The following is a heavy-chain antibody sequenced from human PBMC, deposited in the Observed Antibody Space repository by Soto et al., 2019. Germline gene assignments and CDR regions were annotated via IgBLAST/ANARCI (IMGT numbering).Heavy chain of an antibody. D-gene: IGHD6-6*01. CDR1: GGSFSGYY. V-gene: IGHV4-34*01. J-gene: IGHJ4*02. CDR3: ARANTARFFRLRALDY. CDR2: INHSGST. Sequence: QVQLQQWGAGLLKPSETLSLTCAVYGGSFSGYYWSWIRQPPGKGLEWIGEINHSGSTNYNPSLKSRVTISVDTSKNQFSLKLSSVTAADTAVYYCARANTARFFRLRALDYWGQGTLVTVSS.